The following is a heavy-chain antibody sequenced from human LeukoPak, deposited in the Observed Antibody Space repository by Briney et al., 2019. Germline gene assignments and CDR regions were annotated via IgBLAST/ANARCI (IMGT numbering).Heavy chain of an antibody. CDR2: IIPIFGTA. V-gene: IGHV1-69*05. CDR3: ARAYYYGSGERIDAFDI. J-gene: IGHJ3*02. Sequence: SVKVSCKASGGTFSSYAISWVRQAPGQGVEWMGGIIPIFGTANYAQKFQGRVTITTDESTSTAYMELSSLRSEDTAVYYCARAYYYGSGERIDAFDIWGQGTMVTVSS. CDR1: GGTFSSYA. D-gene: IGHD3-10*01.